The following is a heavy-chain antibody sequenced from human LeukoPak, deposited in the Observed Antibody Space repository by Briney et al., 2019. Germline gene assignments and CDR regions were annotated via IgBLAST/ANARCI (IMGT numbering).Heavy chain of an antibody. J-gene: IGHJ4*02. Sequence: GGSLRLSCAASGFTFSGYEMNWVRQAPGKGLEWVSYISSSGSTIYYADSVKGRFTISRDNAKNTLYLQMNSLRAEDTAVYYCARVCAYYFDYWRQGNLVTVSS. CDR3: ARVCAYYFDY. CDR1: GFTFSGYE. V-gene: IGHV3-48*03. CDR2: ISSSGSTI. D-gene: IGHD3-16*01.